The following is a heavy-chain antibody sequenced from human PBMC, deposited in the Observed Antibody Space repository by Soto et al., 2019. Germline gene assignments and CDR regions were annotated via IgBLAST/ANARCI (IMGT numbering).Heavy chain of an antibody. J-gene: IGHJ6*02. D-gene: IGHD6-19*01. CDR1: GFTFFAYA. V-gene: IGHV3-11*05. CDR2: ISDGGSYT. Sequence: GGSLRLSCAASGFTFFAYAMTWVRQAPGKGLEWVSYISDGGSYTNHGNSVRGRVSVSRDDARNSLYLQINNLRVEDTGVYYCARAPGAVNSYAVVDVWGQGTSVTVA. CDR3: ARAPGAVNSYAVVDV.